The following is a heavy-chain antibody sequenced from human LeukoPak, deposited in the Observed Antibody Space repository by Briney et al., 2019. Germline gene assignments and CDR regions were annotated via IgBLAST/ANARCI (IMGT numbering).Heavy chain of an antibody. V-gene: IGHV4-59*01. CDR2: IHYSGTT. D-gene: IGHD6-13*01. CDR1: GGSISPYY. J-gene: IGHJ3*01. CDR3: ARAGYSSSWYSALDL. Sequence: SETLSLTCSVSGGSISPYYWSWIRQPPGKGLEWIGYIHYSGTTNYNPSLKSRVTISVDPSKNQLSLRVNSMTAADTALYYCARAGYSSSWYSALDLWGQGTMVTVSS.